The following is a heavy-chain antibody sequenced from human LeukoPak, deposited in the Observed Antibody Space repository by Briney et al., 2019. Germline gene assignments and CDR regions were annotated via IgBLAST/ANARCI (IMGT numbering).Heavy chain of an antibody. CDR1: GFTFSDYY. D-gene: IGHD4-17*01. CDR2: ISSIGST. V-gene: IGHV4-59*01. Sequence: GSLRLSCAASGFTFSDYYMTWIRQPPGKGLEWIGYISSIGSTNYNPSLKSRVTISVDTSKKQFSLKMTSVTAADTAVYYCARDPTTVTKGFDIWGQGTMVTVSS. J-gene: IGHJ3*02. CDR3: ARDPTTVTKGFDI.